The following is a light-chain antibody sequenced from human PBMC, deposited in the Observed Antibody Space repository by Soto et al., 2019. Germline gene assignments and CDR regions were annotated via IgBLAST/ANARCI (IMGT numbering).Light chain of an antibody. J-gene: IGKJ1*01. Sequence: DIRLTQSPSFLSASVGDRVTITCRASQGISSYLAWYQQKPGKAPKLLIYAASTMQSGVPSRFSGSGSGTEFTLTISSLQPEDFATYSCQQLNSYPWTFGQGTKVEIK. CDR3: QQLNSYPWT. CDR2: AAS. V-gene: IGKV1-9*01. CDR1: QGISSY.